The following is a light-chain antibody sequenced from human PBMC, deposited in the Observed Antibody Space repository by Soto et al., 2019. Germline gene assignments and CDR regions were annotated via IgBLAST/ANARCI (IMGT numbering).Light chain of an antibody. J-gene: IGKJ5*01. Sequence: IQMTQSTSTLSGSVGDRVSITCRASQTISSWLAWYQQKPGKAPKLLIYAASSLQSGVPSRFSGSGSGTDFTLTISSLQPEDFATYYCQQANSFPITFGQGTRLEI. V-gene: IGKV1-12*01. CDR3: QQANSFPIT. CDR2: AAS. CDR1: QTISSW.